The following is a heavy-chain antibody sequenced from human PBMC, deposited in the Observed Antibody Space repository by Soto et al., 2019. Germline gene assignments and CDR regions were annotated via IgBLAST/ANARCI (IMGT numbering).Heavy chain of an antibody. J-gene: IGHJ4*02. CDR3: AKASGIAAAGSFDY. CDR1: GFTFSSYC. D-gene: IGHD6-13*01. V-gene: IGHV3-30*18. Sequence: GGSLRLSCAASGFTFSSYCMHWVRQAPGKGLEWVAVISYDGSNKYYADSVKGRFTISRDNSKNTLYLQMNSLRAEDTAVYYCAKASGIAAAGSFDYWGQGTLVTVSS. CDR2: ISYDGSNK.